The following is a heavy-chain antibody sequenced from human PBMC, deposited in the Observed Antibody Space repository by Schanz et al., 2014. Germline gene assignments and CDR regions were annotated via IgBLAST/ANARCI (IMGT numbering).Heavy chain of an antibody. Sequence: QVQLQESGPGLVKSSETLSLTCTVSGGSISSFYWGWIRQPAGKGLEWIGRIYTSGSTNYNPSLKSRVTVSVDMSKKQFSLRRSSVTAADTAAYYCATWSGTRLFHNWGQGTLVTVSS. D-gene: IGHD1-7*01. V-gene: IGHV4-4*07. CDR1: GGSISSFY. CDR3: ATWSGTRLFHN. J-gene: IGHJ4*02. CDR2: IYTSGST.